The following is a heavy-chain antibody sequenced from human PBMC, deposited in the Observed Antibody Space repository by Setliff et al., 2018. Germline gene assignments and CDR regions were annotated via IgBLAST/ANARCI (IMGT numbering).Heavy chain of an antibody. CDR3: ARHKSNGSGSYPSLYMDV. Sequence: SETLSLTCRVSGGSIISGNYYWGLIRQPPGKGLEWVATIYYSGSTYSNPSLKSRLIISVDAPDDQFSVKLSSVTAADTAVYYCARHKSNGSGSYPSLYMDVWGKGIMVTVSS. CDR1: GGSIISGNYY. J-gene: IGHJ6*03. D-gene: IGHD3-10*01. V-gene: IGHV4-39*01. CDR2: IYYSGST.